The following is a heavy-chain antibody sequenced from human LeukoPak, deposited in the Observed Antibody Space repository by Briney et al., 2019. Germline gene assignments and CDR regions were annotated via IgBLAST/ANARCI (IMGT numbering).Heavy chain of an antibody. Sequence: ASVRVSCKASGYTFTSYGISWVRQAPGQGLEWMGWISAYNGNTNYAQKLQGRVTMTTDTSTSTACMELRSLRSDDTAVYYCARDRNSGSSYFDYWGQGTLVTVSS. CDR1: GYTFTSYG. CDR3: ARDRNSGSSYFDY. V-gene: IGHV1-18*01. J-gene: IGHJ4*02. D-gene: IGHD1-26*01. CDR2: ISAYNGNT.